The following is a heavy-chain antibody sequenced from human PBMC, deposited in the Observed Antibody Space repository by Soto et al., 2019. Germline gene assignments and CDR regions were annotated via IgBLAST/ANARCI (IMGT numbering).Heavy chain of an antibody. V-gene: IGHV3-23*01. D-gene: IGHD4-17*01. CDR2: ISGGGDRT. Sequence: EVQLLQSGGGLVQPGGSLSLSCTASGFSFSTYALSWVRQAPGKGLEWVSAISGGGDRTFYADSVKGRFTVSRDNSKNTLYLQMSSLTAEDTAVYYCAKVGPTVATPRFCDYWGQGNLVTVSS. CDR3: AKVGPTVATPRFCDY. J-gene: IGHJ4*02. CDR1: GFSFSTYA.